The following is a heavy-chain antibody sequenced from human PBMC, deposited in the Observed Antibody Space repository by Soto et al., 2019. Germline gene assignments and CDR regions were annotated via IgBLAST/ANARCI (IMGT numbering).Heavy chain of an antibody. Sequence: QVQVVESGGGLVQPGRSLRLSCGASGFNFSTYGMHWVRQVPGKGLEWVAVISYDGVNKYSAGSVRGRFTISRGNSKNTLYLQMNSLRAEDTAVYYCAKGLVGYVFGVQDYFFGMDVWGQGTTVTVAS. CDR3: AKGLVGYVFGVQDYFFGMDV. D-gene: IGHD1-26*01. J-gene: IGHJ6*02. V-gene: IGHV3-30*18. CDR1: GFNFSTYG. CDR2: ISYDGVNK.